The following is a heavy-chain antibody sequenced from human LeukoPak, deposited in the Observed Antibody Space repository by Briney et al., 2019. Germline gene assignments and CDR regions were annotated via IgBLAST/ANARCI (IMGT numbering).Heavy chain of an antibody. D-gene: IGHD3-10*01. CDR3: AKRKGSGSYAVGY. CDR1: GFTFSGSA. Sequence: GGSLRLSCAASGFTFSGSAMHWVRQASGKGLEWVGRIRSKANSYATAYAASVKGRFTISRDDSKNTAYLQMNSLRAEDTAVYYCAKRKGSGSYAVGYWGQGTLVTVSS. CDR2: IRSKANSYAT. J-gene: IGHJ4*02. V-gene: IGHV3-73*01.